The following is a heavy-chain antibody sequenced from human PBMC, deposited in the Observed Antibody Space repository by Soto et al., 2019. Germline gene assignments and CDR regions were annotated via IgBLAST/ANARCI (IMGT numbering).Heavy chain of an antibody. D-gene: IGHD5-12*01. CDR2: IIPIFGTA. Sequence: QVQLVQSGAEVKKPGSSVKVSCKASGGTFSSYAISWVRQAPGQGLEWMGGIIPIFGTANYAQKFQGRVTNTADESTSTPYMELSSLSSEDTAVYYCARARRDGYKLPVFDYWGQGTLVTVSS. J-gene: IGHJ4*02. CDR1: GGTFSSYA. V-gene: IGHV1-69*01. CDR3: ARARRDGYKLPVFDY.